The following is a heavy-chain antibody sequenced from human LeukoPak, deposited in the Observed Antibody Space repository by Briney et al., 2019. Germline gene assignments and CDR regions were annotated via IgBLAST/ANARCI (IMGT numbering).Heavy chain of an antibody. J-gene: IGHJ4*02. Sequence: SGTLSLTCAVSGGSISSSNWWSWVRPPPGKGLEWIGEIYHSGSTNYNPSLKSRVTISVDKSKSQFSLKLSSVTAADTAVYYCARVLLWFGERRGYFDYWGQGTLVTVSS. CDR2: IYHSGST. CDR3: ARVLLWFGERRGYFDY. CDR1: GGSISSSNW. D-gene: IGHD3-10*01. V-gene: IGHV4-4*02.